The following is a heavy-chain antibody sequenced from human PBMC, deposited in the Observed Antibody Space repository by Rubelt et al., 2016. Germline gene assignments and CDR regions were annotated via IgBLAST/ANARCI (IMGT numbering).Heavy chain of an antibody. D-gene: IGHD3-3*01. J-gene: IGHJ4*02. V-gene: IGHV3-49*05. CDR3: TSSDFWSGYPNSDFDY. CDR2: IRSKDYGGTT. Sequence: EVQLVESGGGLVKPGRSLRLSCTASGFTFGDYAMSWFRQAPGKGLEWVGFIRSKDYGGTTEYAASVKGRFTISRDDSKSIAYLQMNSLKTEDTAVYYCTSSDFWSGYPNSDFDYWGQGTLVTVSS. CDR1: GFTFGDYA.